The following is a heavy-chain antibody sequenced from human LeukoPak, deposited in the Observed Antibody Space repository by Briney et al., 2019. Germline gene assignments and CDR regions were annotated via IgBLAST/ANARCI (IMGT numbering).Heavy chain of an antibody. CDR3: AREGCSAINTYWFDP. J-gene: IGHJ5*02. V-gene: IGHV1-2*02. CDR2: TNPDSGST. Sequence: GASVQVSCKASGYTFTGFFMHWVRQAPGQGLDWMGWTNPDSGSTDYAQQFQGRVTMTRDTSITKGYMELSRLTSDDTAGYYCAREGCSAINTYWFDPWGKGSVVAV. CDR1: GYTFTGFF. D-gene: IGHD5-12*01.